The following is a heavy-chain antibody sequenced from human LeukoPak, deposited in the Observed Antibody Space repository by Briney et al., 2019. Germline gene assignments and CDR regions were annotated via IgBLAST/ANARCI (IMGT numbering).Heavy chain of an antibody. CDR3: ARDSSNYDFWSGYSDPTYYMDV. Sequence: SETLSLTCTVSGGSISSSSYYWGWIRQPPGKGLEWIGSIYYSGSTYYNPSLKSRVTISVDTSKNQFSLKLSSVTAADTAVYYCARDSSNYDFWSGYSDPTYYMDVWGKGTTVTVSS. J-gene: IGHJ6*03. CDR1: GGSISSSSYY. V-gene: IGHV4-39*07. D-gene: IGHD3-3*01. CDR2: IYYSGST.